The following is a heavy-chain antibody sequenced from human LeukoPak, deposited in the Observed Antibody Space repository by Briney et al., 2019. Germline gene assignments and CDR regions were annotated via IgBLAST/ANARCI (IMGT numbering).Heavy chain of an antibody. J-gene: IGHJ5*02. D-gene: IGHD6-19*01. V-gene: IGHV1-69*06. Sequence: GASVKVSCKASGGTFSSYAISWVRQAPGQGLEWMGGIIPIFGTANYAQKFQGRVTITADKSTSTAYMELSSLRSEDTAVYYCARFSGWAPPPNRDWFDPWGQGTLVTVSS. CDR3: ARFSGWAPPPNRDWFDP. CDR1: GGTFSSYA. CDR2: IIPIFGTA.